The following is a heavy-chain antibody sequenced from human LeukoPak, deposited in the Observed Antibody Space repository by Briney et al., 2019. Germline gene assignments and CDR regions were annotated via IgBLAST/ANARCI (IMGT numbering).Heavy chain of an antibody. CDR3: TREHEYYDFWSGYRTQFDY. J-gene: IGHJ4*02. V-gene: IGHV3-49*04. Sequence: GGSLRLSCAASGFTFSSYSMNWVRQAPGKGLEWVGFIRSKAYGGTTEYAASVKGRFTISRDDSKSIAYLQMNSLKTEDTAVYYCTREHEYYDFWSGYRTQFDYWGQGTLVTVSS. CDR1: GFTFSSYS. D-gene: IGHD3-3*01. CDR2: IRSKAYGGTT.